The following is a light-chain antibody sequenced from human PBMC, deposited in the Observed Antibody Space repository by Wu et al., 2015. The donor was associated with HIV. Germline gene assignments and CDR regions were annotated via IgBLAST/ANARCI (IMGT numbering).Light chain of an antibody. CDR3: QQYDDWPPLT. CDR1: QSVNTN. J-gene: IGKJ4*01. Sequence: EVVMTQSPATLSVSPGERATLYCRASQSVNTNLAWYQQKLGQSPRLLIYGASTRATGIPARFDGSGSGTVFTLTISSLQPEDFALYYCQQYDDWPPLTFGGGTRVEIK. CDR2: GAS. V-gene: IGKV3-15*01.